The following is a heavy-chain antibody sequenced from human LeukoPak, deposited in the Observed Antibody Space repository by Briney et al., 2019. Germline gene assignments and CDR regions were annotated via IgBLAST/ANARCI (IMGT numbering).Heavy chain of an antibody. CDR1: GGSFSGYY. D-gene: IGHD5-18*01. Sequence: SETLSLTCAVYGGSFSGYYWSWIRQPPGKGLEWIGEINHSGSTNYNPSLKSRVTISVDTSKNQFSLKLSSVTAADTAVYYCARVKPWGSYDYWGQGTLVTVSS. CDR2: INHSGST. V-gene: IGHV4-34*01. J-gene: IGHJ4*02. CDR3: ARVKPWGSYDY.